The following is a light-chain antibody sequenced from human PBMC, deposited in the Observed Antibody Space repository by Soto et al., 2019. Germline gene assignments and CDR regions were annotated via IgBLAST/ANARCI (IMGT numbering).Light chain of an antibody. J-gene: IGLJ2*01. CDR2: RNS. CDR3: AAWDDSLSGPVL. Sequence: QSVLTQPPSASGTPGQRVTISCSGSTSNIGSNYVYWYQQVPGTAPKLLIYRNSQRPSGVPDRFSGSKSGTSATLAISGLRSEDEADYYCAAWDDSLSGPVLFGGGTKLTVL. V-gene: IGLV1-47*01. CDR1: TSNIGSNY.